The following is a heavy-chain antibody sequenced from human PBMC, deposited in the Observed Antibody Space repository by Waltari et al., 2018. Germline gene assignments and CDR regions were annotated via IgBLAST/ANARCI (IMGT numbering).Heavy chain of an antibody. J-gene: IGHJ5*02. CDR2: INHSGST. CDR1: GGSFSGYY. V-gene: IGHV4-34*01. CDR3: ARGIQPSNWFDP. Sequence: QVQLQQWGAGLLKPSETLSLTCAVYGGSFSGYYWSWIRQPPGKGLEWIGEINHSGSTNYNPSLKSRVTISVDTSKNQFSLKLSSVTAADTAVYYCARGIQPSNWFDPWGQGTLVTVSS.